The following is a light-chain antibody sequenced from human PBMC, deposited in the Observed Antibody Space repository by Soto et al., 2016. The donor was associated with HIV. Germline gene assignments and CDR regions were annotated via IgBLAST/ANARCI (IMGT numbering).Light chain of an antibody. CDR3: QQYDSVPIT. CDR1: QDISNY. Sequence: DIQMTQSPSSLSASVGDRVTITCQASQDISNYLNWYQQKPGKAPRLLIYGASNLERGVPSRFSGSGSGTFFIFIVSSLQPEDIASYYCQQYDSVPITFGQGTRLEFK. J-gene: IGKJ5*01. CDR2: GAS. V-gene: IGKV1-33*01.